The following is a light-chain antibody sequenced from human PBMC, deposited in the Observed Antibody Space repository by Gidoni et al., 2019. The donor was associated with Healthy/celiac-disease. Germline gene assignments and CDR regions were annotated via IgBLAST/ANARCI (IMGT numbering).Light chain of an antibody. CDR1: QSISSW. CDR3: QQYNSYSPVFT. CDR2: KAS. V-gene: IGKV1-5*03. Sequence: DIQMTQSPSTLYASGGDRVTITCRDSQSISSWLAWYQQKPGKAPKLLIYKASSLESGVPSRFSGIGSGTEFTLTISSLQPDDFATYYCQQYNSYSPVFTFGPGTKVDIK. J-gene: IGKJ3*01.